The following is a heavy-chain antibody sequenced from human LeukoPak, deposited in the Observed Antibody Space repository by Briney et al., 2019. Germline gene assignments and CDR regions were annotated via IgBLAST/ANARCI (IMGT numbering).Heavy chain of an antibody. J-gene: IGHJ5*02. CDR2: IYTSGST. D-gene: IGHD3-10*01. V-gene: IGHV4-61*02. CDR1: GGSISSGSNY. Sequence: SQTLSLTCTVSGGSISSGSNYWSWIRQPAGKGLEWIGRIYTSGSTNYNPSLKSRVTISVDTSKNQFSLRLSSVTAADTAVYYCARDRRVVRGVIPYNWFDPWGQGTLVTVSS. CDR3: ARDRRVVRGVIPYNWFDP.